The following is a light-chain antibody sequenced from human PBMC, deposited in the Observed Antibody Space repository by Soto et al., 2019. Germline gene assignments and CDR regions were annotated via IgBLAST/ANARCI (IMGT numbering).Light chain of an antibody. V-gene: IGLV2-14*01. Sequence: QSDLTRPASVSGSPGRSITISCTGTSSDIGGYNYVSWYDHHPGKAPRLIIYEVSNRPSGVSNRFSGSKSGNTASLTISGLQAEDEAHYYCSSYRTTSPCVFGTGTKVTVL. CDR2: EVS. J-gene: IGLJ1*01. CDR1: SSDIGGYNY. CDR3: SSYRTTSPCV.